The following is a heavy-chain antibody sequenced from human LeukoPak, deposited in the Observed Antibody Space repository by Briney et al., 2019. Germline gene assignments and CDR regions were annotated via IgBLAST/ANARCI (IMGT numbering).Heavy chain of an antibody. D-gene: IGHD4-17*01. V-gene: IGHV4-59*08. CDR2: IYYSGST. Sequence: TSETLSLTCTVSGGSISSYYWSWIRQPPGKGLEWIGYIYYSGSTNYNPSLKGRVTISVDTSKNQFSLKLSSVTAADTAVYYCARRSGVTTRSRAFDIWGQGTMVTVSS. CDR3: ARRSGVTTRSRAFDI. CDR1: GGSISSYY. J-gene: IGHJ3*02.